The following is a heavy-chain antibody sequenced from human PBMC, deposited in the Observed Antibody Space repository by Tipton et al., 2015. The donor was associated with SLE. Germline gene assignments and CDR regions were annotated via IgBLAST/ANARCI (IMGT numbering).Heavy chain of an antibody. J-gene: IGHJ1*01. CDR2: INHSGST. V-gene: IGHV4-34*01. D-gene: IGHD6-25*01. CDR3: ASPGSSAPGPYFQH. Sequence: TLSLTCTVSGGSISGYYWSWIRQPPGKGLEWIGEINHSGSTNYNPSLKSRVTISVDTSKNQFSLKLSSVTAADTAVYYCASPGSSAPGPYFQHWGQGTLGTVSS. CDR1: GGSISGYY.